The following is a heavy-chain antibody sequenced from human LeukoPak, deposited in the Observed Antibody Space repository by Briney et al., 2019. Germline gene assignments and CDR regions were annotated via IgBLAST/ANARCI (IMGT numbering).Heavy chain of an antibody. CDR3: ARGSGGVIDY. CDR2: IYSGGTT. Sequence: PGGSLRLSCAASGFTVSSNYMNWVRQAPGKGLEWVSVIYSGGTTYYADSVKGRFTISRDSSKNTLYLQMNSLRAEDTAVYYCARGSGGVIDYWGQGTLVTVSS. D-gene: IGHD6-19*01. J-gene: IGHJ4*02. CDR1: GFTVSSNY. V-gene: IGHV3-53*01.